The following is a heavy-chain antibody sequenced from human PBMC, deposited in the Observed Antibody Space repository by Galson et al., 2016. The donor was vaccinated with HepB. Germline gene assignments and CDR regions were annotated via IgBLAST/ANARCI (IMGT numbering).Heavy chain of an antibody. D-gene: IGHD4-17*01. CDR1: GFSLSTSGVG. CDR2: IYWDDDK. CDR3: AHSENGDFVGY. V-gene: IGHV2-5*02. J-gene: IGHJ4*02. Sequence: PALVKPTQTLTLTCTFSGFSLSTSGVGVGWIRQPPGKALERLALIYWDDDKRYSPSRKRRLTVTKDTSKNLVVLTMSNMNPVDTATYYCAHSENGDFVGYWGQGTLVIVSS.